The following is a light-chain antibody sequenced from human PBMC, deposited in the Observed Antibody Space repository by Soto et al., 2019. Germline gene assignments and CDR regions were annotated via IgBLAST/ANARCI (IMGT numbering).Light chain of an antibody. CDR2: WAS. CDR3: QQYYSNPLT. V-gene: IGKV4-1*01. Sequence: DVGLTQSQASLDVSLGERATINCKSRQSCLYRSTNKNYLSWYQQKPGQTPKLLIYWASTRDSGVPDRFSGSGSGTDFTLTISRLQAEDVAVYYCQQYYSNPLTFGGGTKVDIK. CDR1: QSCLYRSTNKNY. J-gene: IGKJ4*01.